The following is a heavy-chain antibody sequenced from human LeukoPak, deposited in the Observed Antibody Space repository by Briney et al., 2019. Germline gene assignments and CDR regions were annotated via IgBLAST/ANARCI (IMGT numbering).Heavy chain of an antibody. Sequence: SQTLSLTCTVSGGSISSGSYYWSWIRQPAGKGLEWIGRIYTSGSTNYNPSLKSRVTISVDTSKNQFSLKLSSVTAADTAVYYCASGYCSSTSCYMPHYYYYYYMDVWGKGTTVIVSS. D-gene: IGHD2-2*01. CDR2: IYTSGST. V-gene: IGHV4-61*02. CDR1: GGSISSGSYY. J-gene: IGHJ6*03. CDR3: ASGYCSSTSCYMPHYYYYYYMDV.